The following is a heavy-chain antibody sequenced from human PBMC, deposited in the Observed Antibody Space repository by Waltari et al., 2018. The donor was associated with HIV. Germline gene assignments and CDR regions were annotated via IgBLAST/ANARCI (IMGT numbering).Heavy chain of an antibody. CDR1: GFSLSTSGMR. J-gene: IGHJ3*02. D-gene: IGHD3-3*01. V-gene: IGHV2-70*04. Sequence: AMVKPTQTLTLTCSFSGFSLSTSGMRVSWIRQPPGKALEWLARIDWDDDKFYSTSLKTRLTISKDTSKNQVVLTMTNMDPIDTATYYCARSITIFGVFTKGSDAFDIWGQGTMVTVSS. CDR3: ARSITIFGVFTKGSDAFDI. CDR2: IDWDDDK.